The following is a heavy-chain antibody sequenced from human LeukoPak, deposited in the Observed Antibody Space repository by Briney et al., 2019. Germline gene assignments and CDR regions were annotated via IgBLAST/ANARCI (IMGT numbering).Heavy chain of an antibody. CDR3: ARRLTTSQDLDY. Sequence: ASVKVSCKASGYTFTGHYMYWVRQAPGQGLAWMGWINPNSGDTNYAQKFQGRVTMTRDTSISTAYMDLNRLTSDDTAVYYCARRLTTSQDLDYWGQGTLVTVSS. CDR1: GYTFTGHY. V-gene: IGHV1-2*02. J-gene: IGHJ4*02. D-gene: IGHD2-2*01. CDR2: INPNSGDT.